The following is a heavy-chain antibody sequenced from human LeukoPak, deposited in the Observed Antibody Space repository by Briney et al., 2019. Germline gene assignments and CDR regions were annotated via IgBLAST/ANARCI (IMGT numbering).Heavy chain of an antibody. V-gene: IGHV3-30*02. CDR3: SWEMDGSFGRRLEN. D-gene: IGHD3-10*01. CDR1: GFTFSSYG. Sequence: GGSLRLSCAASGFTFSSYGMHWVRQAPGKGLEWVAFIRYDGSNKYYADSVKGRFTISRDNSKNTLYLQMNSLKIEDTAVYFCSWEMDGSFGRRLENWGQGTLVTVAS. CDR2: IRYDGSNK. J-gene: IGHJ4*02.